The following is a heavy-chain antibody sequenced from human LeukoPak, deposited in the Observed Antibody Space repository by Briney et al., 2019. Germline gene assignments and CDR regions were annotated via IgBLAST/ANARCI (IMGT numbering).Heavy chain of an antibody. CDR2: IWFDGSSE. J-gene: IGHJ4*02. CDR3: ARNGNDGSRKYYFDF. Sequence: GGSLRLSCAGSGFTFSSYAMHWVRQVPGKGLEWVASIWFDGSSEYYADSVKGRFTISRDNSKSTLYLQMSSLRAEDTAVYFCARNGNDGSRKYYFDFWGQGTLVTISS. CDR1: GFTFSSYA. V-gene: IGHV3-33*01. D-gene: IGHD4-23*01.